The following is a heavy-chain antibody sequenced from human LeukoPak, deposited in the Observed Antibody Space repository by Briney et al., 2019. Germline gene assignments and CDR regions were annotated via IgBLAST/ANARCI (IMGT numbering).Heavy chain of an antibody. V-gene: IGHV4-38-2*02. CDR3: ARDQLYMHV. J-gene: IGHJ6*03. CDR1: GYSISSGYY. D-gene: IGHD2-2*01. CDR2: IYHSGTT. Sequence: SGTLSLTCTVAGYSISSGYYWVWIRQPPGKGLEWIGCIYHSGTTYYDPSLKSRITISVDTSKNQFSLNLNSVTAADTALYYSARDQLYMHVWDKGTTVTVSS.